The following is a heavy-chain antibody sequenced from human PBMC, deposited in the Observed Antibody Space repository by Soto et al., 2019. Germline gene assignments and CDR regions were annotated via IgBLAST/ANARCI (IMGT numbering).Heavy chain of an antibody. D-gene: IGHD5-12*01. CDR1: GYTFFTYD. Sequence: QVHLVQSGVEVKTPGASVKVSCQASGYTFFTYDISWVRQAPGQGLECMGWISTYSGDTKYAQKFQGRVTMTTDTSTTPAYLELRSLRSVDTAVYYCARHHGPTTSENWFDPWGQGTLVTVSS. V-gene: IGHV1-18*01. CDR3: ARHHGPTTSENWFDP. CDR2: ISTYSGDT. J-gene: IGHJ5*02.